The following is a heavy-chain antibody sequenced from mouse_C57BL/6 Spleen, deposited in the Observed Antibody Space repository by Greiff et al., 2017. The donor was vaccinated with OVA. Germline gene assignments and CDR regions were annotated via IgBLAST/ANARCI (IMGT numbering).Heavy chain of an antibody. CDR1: GFTFSDYG. CDR3: ARELTGTGFAY. D-gene: IGHD4-1*01. J-gene: IGHJ3*01. V-gene: IGHV5-17*01. Sequence: EVQLVESGGGLVKPGGSLKLSCAASGFTFSDYGMHWVRQAPEKGLEWVAYISSGSSTIYYADTVKGRFTISRDNAKNTLFLQMTSLRSEDTAMYYCARELTGTGFAYWGQGTLVTVSA. CDR2: ISSGSSTI.